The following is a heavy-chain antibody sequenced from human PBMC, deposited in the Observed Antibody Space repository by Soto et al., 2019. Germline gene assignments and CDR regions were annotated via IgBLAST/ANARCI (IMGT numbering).Heavy chain of an antibody. CDR1: GGTFSSYT. D-gene: IGHD3-10*01. Sequence: SVKVSCKASGGTFSSYTISWVRQAPGQGLEWMGRIIPILGIANYAQKFQGRVTITADKSTSTAYMELSSLRSEDTAVYYCAKMVRGVIVAYYYYYYMDVWGKGTTVTVSS. J-gene: IGHJ6*03. V-gene: IGHV1-69*02. CDR3: AKMVRGVIVAYYYYYYMDV. CDR2: IIPILGIA.